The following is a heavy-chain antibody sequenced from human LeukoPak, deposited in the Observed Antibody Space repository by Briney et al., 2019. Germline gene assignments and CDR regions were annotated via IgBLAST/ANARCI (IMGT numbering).Heavy chain of an antibody. Sequence: GASVKVSCKASGYTFTSYGISWVRQAPGQGLEWMGWISAYNGNTNYAQKLQGRVTMTTDTSTSTAYMELSSLRSEDTAVYYCARGVSRVVPAASWFDPWGQGTLVTVSS. CDR3: ARGVSRVVPAASWFDP. CDR2: ISAYNGNT. D-gene: IGHD2-2*01. J-gene: IGHJ5*02. V-gene: IGHV1-18*01. CDR1: GYTFTSYG.